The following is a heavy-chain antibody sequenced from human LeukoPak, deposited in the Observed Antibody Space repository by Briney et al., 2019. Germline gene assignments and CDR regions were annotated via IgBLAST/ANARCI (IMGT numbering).Heavy chain of an antibody. CDR3: ARGGSRYDN. CDR2: IKQEGSEK. J-gene: IGHJ4*02. Sequence: GGSLRLSCAASGFTFSSNWMSWVRQAPEKGLEWVANIKQEGSEKYYVDSVKGRFSISRDNAKNSLYLQMNSLRAEDTAVYYCARGGSRYDNWGQGTLVTVSS. V-gene: IGHV3-7*01. D-gene: IGHD3-22*01. CDR1: GFTFSSNW.